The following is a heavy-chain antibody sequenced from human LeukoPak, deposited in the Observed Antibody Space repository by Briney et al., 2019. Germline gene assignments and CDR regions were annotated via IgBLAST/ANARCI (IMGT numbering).Heavy chain of an antibody. Sequence: GGTLRLSCAASGFTFSTSSLNWVRQAPGKGLEWVSSISSSRSYIYYADSVKGRFTISRDNAKNSLYLQMNSLGAEDTAVYYCAREGGFCFGDTCRFFDFWGQGTLVTVSS. CDR3: AREGGFCFGDTCRFFDF. J-gene: IGHJ4*02. D-gene: IGHD2-15*01. CDR2: ISSSRSYI. CDR1: GFTFSTSS. V-gene: IGHV3-21*01.